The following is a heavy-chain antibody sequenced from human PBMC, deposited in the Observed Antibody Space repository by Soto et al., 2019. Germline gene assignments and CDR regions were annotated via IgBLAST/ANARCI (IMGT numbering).Heavy chain of an antibody. D-gene: IGHD2-2*01. Sequence: GGSLRLSCAASGFTFSSYAMSWVRQAPGKGLEWVSAISGSGGSTYYADSVKGRFTISRDNSKNTLYLQMNSLRAEDTAVYYCAKLGLNSYQLLYYFDYWGQGTLVTVSS. V-gene: IGHV3-23*01. CDR2: ISGSGGST. CDR1: GFTFSSYA. CDR3: AKLGLNSYQLLYYFDY. J-gene: IGHJ4*02.